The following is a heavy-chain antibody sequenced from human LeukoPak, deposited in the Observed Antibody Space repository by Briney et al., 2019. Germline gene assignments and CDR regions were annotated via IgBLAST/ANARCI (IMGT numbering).Heavy chain of an antibody. D-gene: IGHD6-13*01. J-gene: IGHJ3*02. Sequence: PGGSLRLSCAASGFTFTRYGMHWVRQAPGKGLEWVAVISFDESGKYYADSVRGRFTISRDNSKNTLYLQMNSLRAEDTAVYYCAKDRGSSWANDAFDIWGQGTMVTVSS. CDR1: GFTFTRYG. CDR3: AKDRGSSWANDAFDI. CDR2: ISFDESGK. V-gene: IGHV3-30*18.